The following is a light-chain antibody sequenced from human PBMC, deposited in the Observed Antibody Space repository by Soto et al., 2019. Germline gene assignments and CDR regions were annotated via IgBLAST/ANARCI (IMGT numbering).Light chain of an antibody. CDR2: DAS. CDR3: QQYHTFWT. Sequence: DIQMTQSPSALSASVGDRVTLTCRASQSVRGWLAWYQQKPGTVPKLLIFDASTLESGVPSRFSGAGYGTEFTLTISSLQPEDFATYYCQQYHTFWTFGQGTRVEIK. CDR1: QSVRGW. J-gene: IGKJ1*01. V-gene: IGKV1-5*01.